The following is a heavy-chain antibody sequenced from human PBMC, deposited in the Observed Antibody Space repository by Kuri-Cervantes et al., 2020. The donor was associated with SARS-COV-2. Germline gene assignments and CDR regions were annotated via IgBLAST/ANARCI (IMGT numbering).Heavy chain of an antibody. Sequence: GSLRLSCAVYGESFTNHYWSWIRQSPGKGLEWIGEVNHNGNTNYNPSLKRRVTISLDTSKDQFSLILNSVTAADTSVYYCAISLLIFSNNAVGSSSIDYWGQGTLVTVSS. CDR3: AISLLIFSNNAVGSSSIDY. D-gene: IGHD6-6*01. CDR2: VNHNGNT. V-gene: IGHV4-34*01. J-gene: IGHJ4*02. CDR1: GESFTNHY.